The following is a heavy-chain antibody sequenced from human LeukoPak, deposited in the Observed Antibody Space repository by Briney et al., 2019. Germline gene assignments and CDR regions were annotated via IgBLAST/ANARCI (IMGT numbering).Heavy chain of an antibody. D-gene: IGHD1-26*01. Sequence: ASVKVSCKASGYTFTGYYMHWVRQAPGQGLEWMGWINPNSGGTNYAQKFQGRVTMTMDTSISTAYMELSRLRSDDTAVYYCASGTSGSYYPYFDYWGQGTLVTVSS. V-gene: IGHV1-2*02. J-gene: IGHJ4*02. CDR2: INPNSGGT. CDR1: GYTFTGYY. CDR3: ASGTSGSYYPYFDY.